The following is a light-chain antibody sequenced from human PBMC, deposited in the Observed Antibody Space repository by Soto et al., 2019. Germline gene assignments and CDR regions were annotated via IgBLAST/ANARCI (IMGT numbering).Light chain of an antibody. Sequence: QSALTQPVSVSGSPGQSITISCTGTSSDVGGYNYVSWYQQYPGKAPKLMIYEVSNRPSGVSNRFSGSKSVNTASLTISGLQAEDEADYYCSSYTSSNTYVFGTGTKVTVL. J-gene: IGLJ1*01. CDR1: SSDVGGYNY. CDR2: EVS. CDR3: SSYTSSNTYV. V-gene: IGLV2-14*01.